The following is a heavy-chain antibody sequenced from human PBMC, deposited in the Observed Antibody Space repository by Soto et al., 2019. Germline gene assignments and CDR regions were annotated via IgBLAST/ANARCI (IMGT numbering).Heavy chain of an antibody. D-gene: IGHD3-22*01. CDR2: INHSGST. V-gene: IGHV4-34*01. CDR3: ARDQLYYYDSFGRPLYGLDI. J-gene: IGHJ3*02. CDR1: GGSFSGYY. Sequence: PSETLSLTCAVYGGSFSGYYWTWIRQPPGTGLEWIGEINHSGSTNYNPSLKSRVTISVDTSKNQFSLKLTSVTAADTAVYYCARDQLYYYDSFGRPLYGLDIWGQGTMVTVSS.